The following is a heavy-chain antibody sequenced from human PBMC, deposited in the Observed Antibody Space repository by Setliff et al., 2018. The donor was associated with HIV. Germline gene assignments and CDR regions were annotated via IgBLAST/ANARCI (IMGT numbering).Heavy chain of an antibody. CDR1: GGFITNDGYY. D-gene: IGHD4-17*01. Sequence: SETLSLTCTVSGGFITNDGYYWTWIRHRPGKGLEWIGYIYFNGNTHYNPSLEGRVTMSVDTSKKQFSLMLTSVTAADTAVYYCAREIYGGNSRPFDYWGQGTLVTVSS. CDR3: AREIYGGNSRPFDY. V-gene: IGHV4-31*03. CDR2: IYFNGNT. J-gene: IGHJ4*02.